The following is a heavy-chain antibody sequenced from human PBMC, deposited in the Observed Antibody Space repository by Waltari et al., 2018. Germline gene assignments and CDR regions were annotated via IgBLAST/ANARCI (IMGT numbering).Heavy chain of an antibody. J-gene: IGHJ4*02. D-gene: IGHD2-2*01. CDR1: GFTFSSYS. CDR2: ISSSSNYI. V-gene: IGHV3-21*01. Sequence: EVQLVESGGGLVKPGGSLRLSCAASGFTFSSYSMNWVRQAPGKGLEWVSSISSSSNYIYDADSVKGRFTIFRDNAKHSLFLQMNSLRAEDTAVYYCARDFTSWGFDYWGQGTLVTVSS. CDR3: ARDFTSWGFDY.